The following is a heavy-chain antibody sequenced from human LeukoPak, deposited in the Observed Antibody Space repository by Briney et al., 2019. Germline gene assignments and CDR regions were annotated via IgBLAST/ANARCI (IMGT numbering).Heavy chain of an antibody. Sequence: PGGSLRLSCAASGFTFSSYAMSWVRQAPGKGLEWVSAISGSGGSTYYADSVKGRFTTSRDNSKNTLYLQMNSLRAEDTAVYYCAKDFEAYCGGDCHIDYWGQGTLVTVSS. CDR2: ISGSGGST. V-gene: IGHV3-23*01. J-gene: IGHJ4*02. CDR1: GFTFSSYA. CDR3: AKDFEAYCGGDCHIDY. D-gene: IGHD2-21*02.